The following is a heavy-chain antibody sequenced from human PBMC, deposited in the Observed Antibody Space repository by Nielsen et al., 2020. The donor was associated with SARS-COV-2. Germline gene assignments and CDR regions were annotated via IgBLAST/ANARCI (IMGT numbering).Heavy chain of an antibody. CDR2: IKQDGSER. D-gene: IGHD5-12*01. V-gene: IGHV3-7*03. J-gene: IGHJ4*02. CDR3: ARVSGSAWYFDY. Sequence: GGSLRLSCAASGFIFSTYWMSRVRQAPGKGLEWVANIKQDGSERYYVDSVKGRFTISRDNVKNSLYLQMNSLRAEDTAVYYCARVSGSAWYFDYWGQGTLVTVSS. CDR1: GFIFSTYW.